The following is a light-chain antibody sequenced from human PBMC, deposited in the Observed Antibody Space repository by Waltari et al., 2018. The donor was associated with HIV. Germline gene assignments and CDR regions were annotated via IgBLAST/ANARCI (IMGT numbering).Light chain of an antibody. V-gene: IGLV1-44*01. CDR3: AAWDDSLNGPV. Sequence: QSVLTQSPPASGTPGQRVIISCSGSSSNIGSNSVNWYQQLPGTAPKLRIYSNNERPSGVPDRFSGSKSGTSASLAISGLQSEDEADYHCAAWDDSLNGPVFGGGTKLTVL. CDR1: SSNIGSNS. CDR2: SNN. J-gene: IGLJ2*01.